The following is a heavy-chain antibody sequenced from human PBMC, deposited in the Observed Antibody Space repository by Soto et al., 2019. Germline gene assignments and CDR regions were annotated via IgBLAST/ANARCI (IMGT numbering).Heavy chain of an antibody. D-gene: IGHD6-13*01. V-gene: IGHV1-69*13. J-gene: IGHJ4*02. CDR3: VRGGHNSGWYRAFDF. CDR2: IIPVFGPP. CDR1: RGTFTTDA. Sequence: ASVKVSCKSSRGTFTTDAISWVRQAPGQGLEWMGVIIPVFGPPTYAQRFQGRVTISADESTSTAHLELSNLRSEDTAIYYCVRGGHNSGWYRAFDFWGQGTLVTVSS.